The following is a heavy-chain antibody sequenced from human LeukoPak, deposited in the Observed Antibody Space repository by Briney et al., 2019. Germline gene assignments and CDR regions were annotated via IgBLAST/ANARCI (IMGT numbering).Heavy chain of an antibody. V-gene: IGHV4-59*01. CDR1: GGSISSYY. CDR2: IYYSGST. Sequence: SETLSLTCTVSGGSISSYYWSWIRQPPGKGLEWIGYIYYSGSTNYNPSLKSRVTISVDTSKNQFSLKLSSVTAADTAVYYCARHGLGVYYYMDVWGKGTTVIISS. J-gene: IGHJ6*03. CDR3: ARHGLGVYYYMDV. D-gene: IGHD3/OR15-3a*01.